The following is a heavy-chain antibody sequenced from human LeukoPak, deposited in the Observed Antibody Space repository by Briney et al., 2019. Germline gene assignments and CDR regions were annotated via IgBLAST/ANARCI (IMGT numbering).Heavy chain of an antibody. V-gene: IGHV3-30*18. J-gene: IGHJ4*02. CDR1: GFTFSSYG. CDR3: AKDYYGSGSSLPDY. Sequence: PGGSLRLSCAASGFTFSSYGMHWVRQAPGKGLEWVAVISYDGSNKYYADSVKGRFTISRDNSKNTLYLQMNSLRAEDTAVYYCAKDYYGSGSSLPDYWGQGTLVTVSS. CDR2: ISYDGSNK. D-gene: IGHD3-10*01.